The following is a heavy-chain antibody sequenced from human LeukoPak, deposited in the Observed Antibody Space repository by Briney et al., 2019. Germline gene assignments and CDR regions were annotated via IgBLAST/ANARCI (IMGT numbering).Heavy chain of an antibody. CDR3: AREIRMVYYYYGMDV. D-gene: IGHD2-15*01. CDR1: GGTFSSCA. CDR2: IIPILGIA. J-gene: IGHJ6*02. Sequence: ASVKVSCKASGGTFSSCAISWVRQAPGQGLEWMGRIIPILGIANYAQKFQGRVTITADKSTSTAYMELSSLRSEDTAVYYCAREIRMVYYYYGMDVWGQGTTVTVSS. V-gene: IGHV1-69*04.